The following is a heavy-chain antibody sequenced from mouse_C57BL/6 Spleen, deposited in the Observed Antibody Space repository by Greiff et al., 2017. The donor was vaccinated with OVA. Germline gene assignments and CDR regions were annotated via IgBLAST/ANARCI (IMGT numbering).Heavy chain of an antibody. Sequence: QVQLQQPGAELVMPGASVKLSCKASGYTFTSYCMHWVKQTPGQGLEWIGEIDPADSYTNYHQKFKGKSTLTGDKSSSTAYMQLSSLTSEDSAGDYCARSGGYSNFLFACRGQGTLVTISA. CDR1: GYTFTSYC. V-gene: IGHV1-69*01. D-gene: IGHD2-5*01. J-gene: IGHJ3*01. CDR2: IDPADSYT. CDR3: ARSGGYSNFLFAC.